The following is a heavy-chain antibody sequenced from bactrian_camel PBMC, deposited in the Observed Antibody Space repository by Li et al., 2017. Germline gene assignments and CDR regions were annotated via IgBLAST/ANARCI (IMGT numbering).Heavy chain of an antibody. CDR2: IESDGST. D-gene: IGHD1*01. CDR1: GDTVGRYC. J-gene: IGHJ7*01. Sequence: HVQLVESGGGSVQVGGSLRLSCVASGDTVGRYCMGWFRQIPDKEREGVAGIESDGSTSYADSVKGRFTISQDSAKNTLYLQMNSLKPEDTAIYYCAAVGLATIDNAGYCTGWGALDKYYGMDYWGNGTQVTVS. V-gene: IGHV3S55*01.